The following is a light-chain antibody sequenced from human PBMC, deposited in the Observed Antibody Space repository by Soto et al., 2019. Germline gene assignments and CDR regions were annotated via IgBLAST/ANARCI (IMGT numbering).Light chain of an antibody. CDR2: GAS. CDR1: QTIRSNY. J-gene: IGKJ1*01. V-gene: IGKV3-20*01. Sequence: ETVLTQSPGTLSLSPGERATLSCRASQTIRSNYLAWYRQTPGQAPRRLIYGASNRATGIADRFSGSGSGTDFTLIISRLEPEDFALYYCQQYGSSPWTVGQGTKVEIK. CDR3: QQYGSSPWT.